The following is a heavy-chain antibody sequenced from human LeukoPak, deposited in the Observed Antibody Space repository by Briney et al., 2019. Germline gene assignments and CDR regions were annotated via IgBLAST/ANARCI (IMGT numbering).Heavy chain of an antibody. J-gene: IGHJ4*02. Sequence: ASVKVSCKASGGTFSSYAISWVREAPAQGLEWMGGIIPIFGTANYAQKFQGRVTITADESTSTAYMELSSLRSEDTAVYYCARYILGFGEFPPYFDYWGQGTLVTVSS. CDR2: IIPIFGTA. V-gene: IGHV1-69*01. CDR3: ARYILGFGEFPPYFDY. D-gene: IGHD3-10*01. CDR1: GGTFSSYA.